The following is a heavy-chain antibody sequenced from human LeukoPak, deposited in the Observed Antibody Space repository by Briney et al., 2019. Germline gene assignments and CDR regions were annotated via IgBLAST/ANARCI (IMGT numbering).Heavy chain of an antibody. V-gene: IGHV1-18*01. CDR1: GYTFTSYG. J-gene: IGHJ4*02. CDR2: ISAYNGNT. CDR3: ARGNLYGSGSYYNFDY. Sequence: ASVKVSCKASGYTFTSYGISWVRQAPGQGLEWMGWISAYNGNTNYAQKLQGGVTMTTDTSTSTAYMELRSLRSDDTAVYYCARGNLYGSGSYYNFDYWGQGTLVTVSS. D-gene: IGHD3-10*01.